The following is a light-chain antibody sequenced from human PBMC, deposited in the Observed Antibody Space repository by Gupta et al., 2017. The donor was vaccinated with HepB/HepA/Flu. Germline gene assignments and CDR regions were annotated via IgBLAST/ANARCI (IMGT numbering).Light chain of an antibody. CDR3: AAWDDSLSGFV. CDR2: RNN. J-gene: IGLJ1*01. Sequence: QSVLTQPPSASGTPGQRVTISCSGSSSNIGSNYVYWCHQLPGTAPKLLIYRNNERPSGVPDRFSGSKSGTSASLAISGLRSEDEADYYCAAWDDSLSGFVFGTGTKVTVL. CDR1: SSNIGSNY. V-gene: IGLV1-47*01.